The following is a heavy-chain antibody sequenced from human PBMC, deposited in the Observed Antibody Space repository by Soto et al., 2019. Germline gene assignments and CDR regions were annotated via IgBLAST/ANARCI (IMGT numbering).Heavy chain of an antibody. CDR2: INHSGST. D-gene: IGHD1-26*01. J-gene: IGHJ6*02. CDR3: ASRRGGYYYYYGMDV. V-gene: IGHV4-34*01. Sequence: QVQLQQWGAGLLKPSETLSLTCAVYGGSFSGYYWSWIRQPPGKGLEWMGEINHSGSTNYNPSLKSRVTISVDTSKNQFSLKLSSVTAADTAVYYCASRRGGYYYYYGMDVWGQGTTVTVSS. CDR1: GGSFSGYY.